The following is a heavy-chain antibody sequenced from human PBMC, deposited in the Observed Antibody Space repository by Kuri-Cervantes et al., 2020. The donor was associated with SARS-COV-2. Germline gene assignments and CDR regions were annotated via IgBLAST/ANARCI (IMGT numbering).Heavy chain of an antibody. V-gene: IGHV4-59*01. Sequence: SETLSLTCTVSGGSISSYYWSWIRQPPGKGLEWIGYIYYSGSTNYNPSLKSRVTISVDTSKNQFSLKLSSVTAADTAVYYCARTPDFWSGLISPYYYYYMDVRGKGTTVTVSS. J-gene: IGHJ6*03. CDR2: IYYSGST. CDR1: GGSISSYY. CDR3: ARTPDFWSGLISPYYYYYMDV. D-gene: IGHD3-3*01.